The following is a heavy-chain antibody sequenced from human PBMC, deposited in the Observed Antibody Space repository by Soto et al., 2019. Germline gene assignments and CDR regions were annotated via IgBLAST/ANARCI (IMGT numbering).Heavy chain of an antibody. CDR3: ARGRLLWFGEDEQVLDV. Sequence: QMQLQESGPGLVKPSGTLSLTCAVSGGSISSSNWWSWVRQPPGKGLEWIGEIYHSGSTNYNPSRKSRVTISVDKSKNQFSLKLSSVTAADTAVYYCARGRLLWFGEDEQVLDVWGQGTTVTVSS. J-gene: IGHJ6*02. V-gene: IGHV4-4*02. D-gene: IGHD3-10*01. CDR1: GGSISSSNW. CDR2: IYHSGST.